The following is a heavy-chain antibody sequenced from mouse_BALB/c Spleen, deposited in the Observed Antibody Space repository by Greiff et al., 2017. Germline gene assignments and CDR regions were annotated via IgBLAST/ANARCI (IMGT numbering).Heavy chain of an antibody. D-gene: IGHD2-1*01. V-gene: IGHV3-2*02. Sequence: EVQLQESGPGLVKPSQSLSLTCTVTGFSITNDYAWHWIRHFQGNKLEWMGYISYSGSTSYHPSLNIRISINRDTSKNQFFLQLNSVTTEDTATYYGAISDGNLYAMDYWGQGTSVTVSS. CDR2: ISYSGST. J-gene: IGHJ4*01. CDR3: AISDGNLYAMDY. CDR1: GFSITNDYA.